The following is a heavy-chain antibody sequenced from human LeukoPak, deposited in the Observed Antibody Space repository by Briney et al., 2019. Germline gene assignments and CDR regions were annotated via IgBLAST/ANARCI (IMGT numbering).Heavy chain of an antibody. J-gene: IGHJ6*03. D-gene: IGHD2-2*01. CDR1: GFTFSPYS. Sequence: GGSLRLSCTASGFTFSPYSMNWVRQSPGKGLEWLSYITGGSDTIYYADSVKGRFTISRDNSKNTLYLQMNSLRADDTAVYYCARDGCSSTSCYAGWYYYYMDVWGKGTTVTVSS. CDR3: ARDGCSSTSCYAGWYYYYMDV. CDR2: ITGGSDTI. V-gene: IGHV3-48*01.